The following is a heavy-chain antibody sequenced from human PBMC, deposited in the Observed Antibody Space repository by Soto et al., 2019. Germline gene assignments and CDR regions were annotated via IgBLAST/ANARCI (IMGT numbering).Heavy chain of an antibody. V-gene: IGHV3-48*01. CDR1: GFTFSSYS. Sequence: GSLRLSCAASGFTFSSYSMNWVRQAPRKGLEWVSYISSSSSTIYYADSVKGRFTISRDNAKNSLYLQMNSLRAEDTAVYYCASLPLPFYYYYMDVWGKGTTVTVSS. J-gene: IGHJ6*03. CDR2: ISSSSSTI. CDR3: ASLPLPFYYYYMDV.